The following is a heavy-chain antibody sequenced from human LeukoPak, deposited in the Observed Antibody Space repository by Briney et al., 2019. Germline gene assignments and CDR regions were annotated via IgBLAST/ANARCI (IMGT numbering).Heavy chain of an antibody. V-gene: IGHV4-59*01. CDR1: GGSISSYY. CDR2: MYYSGST. Sequence: SETLSLTCTVSGGSISSYYWSWIRQPPGKGVEWIGYMYYSGSTNYNPSLKSRVTISVDTSKYQFSLKLSSVTAADTAVYYCARGRPSIVGAGYYYYYYMDVWGKGTTVTVSS. J-gene: IGHJ6*03. CDR3: ARGRPSIVGAGYYYYYYMDV. D-gene: IGHD1-26*01.